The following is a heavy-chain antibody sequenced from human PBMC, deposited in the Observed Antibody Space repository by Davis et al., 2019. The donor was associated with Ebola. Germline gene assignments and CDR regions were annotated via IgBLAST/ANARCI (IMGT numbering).Heavy chain of an antibody. V-gene: IGHV1-69*04. CDR1: GGTFSSYA. D-gene: IGHD2-15*01. J-gene: IGHJ5*02. CDR2: IIPILGIA. Sequence: SVKVSCKASGGTFSSYAISWVRQAPGQGLEWMGRIIPILGIANYAQKFQGRVTITADKSTSTAYMELSSLRSEDTAVYYCARECSDGVHWWFDPWGQGTLVTASS. CDR3: ARECSDGVHWWFDP.